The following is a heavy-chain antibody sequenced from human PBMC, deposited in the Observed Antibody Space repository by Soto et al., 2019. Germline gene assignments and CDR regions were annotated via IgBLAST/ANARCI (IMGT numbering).Heavy chain of an antibody. V-gene: IGHV4-31*01. Sequence: SETLSLTCTVSGGSISSGGYYWSWIRQHPGKGLEWIGYIYYSGSTYYNPSLKSLVTISVDTSKNHFSLKLTSVTAADTAVYYCARPGGSGWFYFDSWGQGSQVTVSS. CDR3: ARPGGSGWFYFDS. D-gene: IGHD6-13*01. CDR1: GGSISSGGYY. J-gene: IGHJ4*02. CDR2: IYYSGST.